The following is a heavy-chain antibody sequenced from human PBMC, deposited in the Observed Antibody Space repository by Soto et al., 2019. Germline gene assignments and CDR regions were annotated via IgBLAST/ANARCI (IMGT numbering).Heavy chain of an antibody. CDR3: AHRQGFGDLRF. CDR2: IYWNDDT. V-gene: IGHV2-5*01. Sequence: QITLKESGPTLVKPTQTLTLTCTFSGLSFSSSGVGVGWIRQPPAKALEWLALIYWNDDTRYSPSLKSRLTITKDTSKNQVVLTMTNMESVDTATYYCAHRQGFGDLRFWGQGTLVTVSS. CDR1: GLSFSSSGVG. D-gene: IGHD3-10*01. J-gene: IGHJ4*02.